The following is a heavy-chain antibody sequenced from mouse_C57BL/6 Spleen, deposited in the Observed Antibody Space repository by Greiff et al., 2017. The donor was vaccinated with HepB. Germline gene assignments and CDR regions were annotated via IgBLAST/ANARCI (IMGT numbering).Heavy chain of an antibody. Sequence: QVQLQQPGAELVKPGASVKVSCKASGYTFTSYWMHWVKQRPGQGLEWIGRIHPSASDTNYNQKFKGKATLTVDKSSSPAYMQRSSLTSEDSAVYYCAIWEHSYWGQGTLVTVSA. CDR1: GYTFTSYW. CDR3: AIWEHSY. V-gene: IGHV1-74*01. CDR2: IHPSASDT. J-gene: IGHJ3*01. D-gene: IGHD4-1*01.